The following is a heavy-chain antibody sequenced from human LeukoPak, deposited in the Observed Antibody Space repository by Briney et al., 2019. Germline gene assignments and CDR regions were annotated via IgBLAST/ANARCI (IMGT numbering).Heavy chain of an antibody. CDR2: IIPILGIA. J-gene: IGHJ5*02. Sequence: SVKVSCKASGGTFSSYDISWVRQAPGQGLEWMGRIIPILGIANYAQKFQGRVTITADKSTSTAYMELSSLRSEDTAVYYCARAPAMGNNWFDPWGQGTLVTVSS. V-gene: IGHV1-69*04. CDR3: ARAPAMGNNWFDP. CDR1: GGTFSSYD. D-gene: IGHD5-18*01.